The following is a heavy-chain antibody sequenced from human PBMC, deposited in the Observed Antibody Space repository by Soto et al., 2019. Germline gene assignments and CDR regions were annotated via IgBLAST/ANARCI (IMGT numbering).Heavy chain of an antibody. J-gene: IGHJ3*02. V-gene: IGHV1-69*02. CDR2: IIPILGIA. CDR1: GGTFSSYT. CDR3: GIARCSHDAFDI. D-gene: IGHD6-13*01. Sequence: QVQLVQSGAEVKKPGSSVKVSCKASGGTFSSYTISWVRQAPGQGLEWMGRIIPILGIANYAQKFQGRVTITADKSTSTAYMELSSLRSEDTAVYYCGIARCSHDAFDIWGQGTMVTVSS.